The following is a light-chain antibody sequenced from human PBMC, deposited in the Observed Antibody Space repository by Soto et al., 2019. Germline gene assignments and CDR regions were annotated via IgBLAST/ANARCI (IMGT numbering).Light chain of an antibody. J-gene: IGLJ2*01. CDR3: AAWDDSLNGV. CDR2: SNN. CDR1: SSNIGTNT. V-gene: IGLV1-44*01. Sequence: QSVLTQPPSASGTPGQRVTISCSGSSSNIGTNTVNWYQHLPGTAPKLLIYSNNQRPSGVPARFSGSKSGTSASLAISGLQSEDEADYYCAAWDDSLNGVFGGGTKLTVL.